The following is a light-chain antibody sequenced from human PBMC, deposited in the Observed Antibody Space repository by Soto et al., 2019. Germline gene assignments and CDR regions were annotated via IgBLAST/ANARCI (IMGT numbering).Light chain of an antibody. Sequence: QSALTQPASVSGSPGQSITISCTGTNSNVGRYNLVSWYQQHPGKAPKLMIYEGSKRPSGVSNRFSGSQSGNTASLTISGLQGEDEADYYCCAYAGSSTVVFGGGTKVTVL. J-gene: IGLJ2*01. CDR2: EGS. CDR3: CAYAGSSTVV. V-gene: IGLV2-23*01. CDR1: NSNVGRYNL.